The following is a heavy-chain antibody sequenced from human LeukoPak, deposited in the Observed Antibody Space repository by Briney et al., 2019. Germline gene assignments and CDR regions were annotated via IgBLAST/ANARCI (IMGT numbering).Heavy chain of an antibody. CDR2: VSLNSGNT. CDR1: GNTFTSYD. Sequence: ASVKVSCKASGNTFTSYDINWVRQATGQGLEWMGWVSLNSGNTGYAQKFQGRVTMTRNTSISTAYMELSSLRSEDTAVYYCARETYYYDSSGTRDAFDIWGQGTMVTVSS. J-gene: IGHJ3*02. V-gene: IGHV1-8*01. D-gene: IGHD3-22*01. CDR3: ARETYYYDSSGTRDAFDI.